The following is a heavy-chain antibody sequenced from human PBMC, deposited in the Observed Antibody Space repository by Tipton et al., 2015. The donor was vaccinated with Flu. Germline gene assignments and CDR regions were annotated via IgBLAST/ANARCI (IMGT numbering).Heavy chain of an antibody. CDR1: VGTFSGYY. J-gene: IGHJ4*02. CDR2: VNHSGGT. Sequence: TLSLTCAVYVGTFSGYYWTWIRQPPGKGLEWIGEVNHSGGTKYNPSLKSRVTLSVDTSKNQFSLKLSFVTAADTGVYYCARALGSGDNSARLDYWGQGSLVTVSS. D-gene: IGHD3-22*01. V-gene: IGHV4-34*01. CDR3: ARALGSGDNSARLDY.